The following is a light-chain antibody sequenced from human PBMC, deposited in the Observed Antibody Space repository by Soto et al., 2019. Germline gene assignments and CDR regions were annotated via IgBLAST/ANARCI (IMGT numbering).Light chain of an antibody. V-gene: IGKV3-20*01. Sequence: ESGLTQSPGTLSLSPGERATLSCRASQSVSSSYLAWYQQKPGQAPRLLIYGASSRATGIPDRFSGSGSGTDFAVTIGWLEPKDIAVYCCQRYGSSPWTFGRGTKVDIK. CDR1: QSVSSSY. CDR3: QRYGSSPWT. CDR2: GAS. J-gene: IGKJ1*01.